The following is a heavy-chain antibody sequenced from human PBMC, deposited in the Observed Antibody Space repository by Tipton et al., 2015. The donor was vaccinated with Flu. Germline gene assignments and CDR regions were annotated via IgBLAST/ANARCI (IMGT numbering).Heavy chain of an antibody. V-gene: IGHV5-51*01. J-gene: IGHJ4*02. CDR3: ARHRRVLLGAAAGAPDY. CDR1: GYSFTSYW. Sequence: QSGPEVKKPGESLKISCKGSGYSFTSYWIGWVRQMPGKGLEWMGIIYPGDSDTRYSPSFQGQVTISADKAISTAYLQWSRLKASDTAMYYRARHRRVLLGAAAGAPDYWGQGTLVTVSS. CDR2: IYPGDSDT. D-gene: IGHD6-13*01.